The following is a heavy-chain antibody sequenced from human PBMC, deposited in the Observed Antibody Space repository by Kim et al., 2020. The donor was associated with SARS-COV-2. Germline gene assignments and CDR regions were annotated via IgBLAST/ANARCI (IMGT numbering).Heavy chain of an antibody. V-gene: IGHV3-11*01. CDR2: IRGDAETI. J-gene: IGHJ5*02. CDR1: GFTFSDYY. CDR3: ARDRGRFDSRGTFDL. D-gene: IGHD6-19*01. Sequence: GGSLRLSCSASGFTFSDYYMTWIRQAPGKGLQWISYIRGDAETIHYADSVEGRFTISRDNSNNALYLQMNSLRADDTAVYYCARDRGRFDSRGTFDLWGQGTLVTSPQ.